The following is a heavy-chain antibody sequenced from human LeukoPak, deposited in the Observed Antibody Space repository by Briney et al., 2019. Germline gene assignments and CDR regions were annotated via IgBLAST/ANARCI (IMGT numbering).Heavy chain of an antibody. V-gene: IGHV3-23*01. J-gene: IGHJ6*02. CDR3: AKDQVGYDFWSGYHDYGMDV. D-gene: IGHD3-3*01. Sequence: GGSLRLSCAASEFTFINYAMSWVRQAPGKGLEWVSTISGSGGNTYYADSVKGRFTISRDNSKNTLYLQMNSLRAEDTAVYYCAKDQVGYDFWSGYHDYGMDVWGQGTTVTVSS. CDR2: ISGSGGNT. CDR1: EFTFINYA.